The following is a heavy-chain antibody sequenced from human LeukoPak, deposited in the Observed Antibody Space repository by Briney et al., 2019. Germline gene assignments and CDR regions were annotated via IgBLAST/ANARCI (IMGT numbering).Heavy chain of an antibody. D-gene: IGHD3-22*01. CDR2: IRYDGGHK. Sequence: GGSLRLSCAASGFTFSSFGMHWVRQAPGKGLEWVAVIRYDGGHKYYADSVKGRFSISRDNSKNTLYLQMNSLRAEDTAVYYCARDRDYDSANFDYWGQGTLVTVSS. J-gene: IGHJ4*02. CDR3: ARDRDYDSANFDY. V-gene: IGHV3-33*01. CDR1: GFTFSSFG.